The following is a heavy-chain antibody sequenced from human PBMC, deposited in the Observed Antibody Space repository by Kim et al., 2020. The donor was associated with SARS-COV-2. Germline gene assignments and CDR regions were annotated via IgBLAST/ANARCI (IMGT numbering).Heavy chain of an antibody. J-gene: IGHJ6*02. D-gene: IGHD3-10*01. Sequence: GGSLRLSCAASGFTFSSYAMSWVRQAPGKGLEWVSAISGSGGSTYYADSVKGRFTISRDNSKNTLYLQMNSLRAEDTAVYYCAKDQVALRPHAYGSGSYYSLYGMDVWGQGTTVTVSS. CDR2: ISGSGGST. CDR3: AKDQVALRPHAYGSGSYYSLYGMDV. CDR1: GFTFSSYA. V-gene: IGHV3-23*01.